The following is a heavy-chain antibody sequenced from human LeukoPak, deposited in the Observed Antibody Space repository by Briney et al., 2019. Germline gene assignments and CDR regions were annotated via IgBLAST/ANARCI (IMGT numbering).Heavy chain of an antibody. CDR3: ARHARDTSDYFDY. D-gene: IGHD3-22*01. CDR2: INYSRST. CDR1: GDSISYYY. J-gene: IGHJ4*02. Sequence: PSEPLSLTCTVSGDSISYYYWSWIRQPPGKGLEWIGYINYSRSTDYNPSLKSRVSISVDTSKNQFTLKLSSMTAADTAVYYCARHARDTSDYFDYWGQGTLVTVSS. V-gene: IGHV4-59*08.